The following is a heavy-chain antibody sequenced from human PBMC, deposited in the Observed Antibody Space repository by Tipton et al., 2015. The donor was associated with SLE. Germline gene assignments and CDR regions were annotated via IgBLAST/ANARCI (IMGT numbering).Heavy chain of an antibody. J-gene: IGHJ3*02. D-gene: IGHD3-3*01. CDR1: GDSTSSSSYY. Sequence: LRLSCTVSGDSTSSSSYYWGWIRQPPGKGLEWIGSMYYSGSTYYNPSLKSRVTISVGTSKNQFSLKLRSVTAADTAVYYCARDGPYYDFWSGMGAFDIWGQGTMVTVSS. V-gene: IGHV4-39*07. CDR2: MYYSGST. CDR3: ARDGPYYDFWSGMGAFDI.